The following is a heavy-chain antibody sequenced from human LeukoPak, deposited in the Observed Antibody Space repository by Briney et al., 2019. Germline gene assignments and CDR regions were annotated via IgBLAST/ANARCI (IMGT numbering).Heavy chain of an antibody. CDR3: ARDRPDAFDI. CDR1: GFTVSRNY. V-gene: IGHV3-53*01. J-gene: IGHJ3*02. CDR2: IYRGGST. Sequence: GGCLRLSCAASGFTVSRNYMSWVRQAPGKGLEWVSVIYRGGSTYYADSVKGRFTISRDNSKNPLYLQMNSLRVEDTAVYYCARDRPDAFDIWGQETMVTVSS.